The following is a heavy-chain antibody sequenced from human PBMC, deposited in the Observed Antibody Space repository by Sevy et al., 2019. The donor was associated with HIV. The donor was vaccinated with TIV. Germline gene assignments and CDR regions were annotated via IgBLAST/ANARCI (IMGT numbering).Heavy chain of an antibody. CDR1: GFTFSDYY. V-gene: IGHV3-11*06. CDR2: INNSSRFI. Sequence: GGSLRLSCAASGFTFSDYYMSWIRQAPGKGPEWVSYINNSSRFINYVDSVKGRFTISGDNAKNSLYLQMNSLRAGETAVYYCARGKVLFDYWGQGTLVTVSS. CDR3: ARGKVLFDY. J-gene: IGHJ4*02.